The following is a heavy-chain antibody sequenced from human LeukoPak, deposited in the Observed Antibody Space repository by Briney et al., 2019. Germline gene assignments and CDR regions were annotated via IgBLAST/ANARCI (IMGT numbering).Heavy chain of an antibody. J-gene: IGHJ4*02. D-gene: IGHD1-26*01. CDR2: IGNSGSII. V-gene: IGHV3-11*01. Sequence: GGSLRLSCAASGFTFSDYYMSWIRQAPGKGLEWVSYIGNSGSIIYYADSVKGRFTISRDNAKNSLWLQMNSLRAEDTAVYYCARDRVVGAAEFDYWGQGTLVTVSS. CDR1: GFTFSDYY. CDR3: ARDRVVGAAEFDY.